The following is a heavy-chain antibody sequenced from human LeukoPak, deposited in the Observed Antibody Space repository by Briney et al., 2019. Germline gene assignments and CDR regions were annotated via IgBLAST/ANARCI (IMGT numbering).Heavy chain of an antibody. CDR2: ISSDGSTI. CDR3: ARPAVAGLRAGGYDY. D-gene: IGHD6-19*01. J-gene: IGHJ4*02. CDR1: GFSFSSYW. V-gene: IGHV3-74*01. Sequence: GGSLRLSCAASGFSFSSYWMHWVRQAPGKGLVWVSRISSDGSTINYADSVKGRFTISRDNAKNTLYLQMNSLRVEDTAVYYCARPAVAGLRAGGYDYWGQGTLVTVSS.